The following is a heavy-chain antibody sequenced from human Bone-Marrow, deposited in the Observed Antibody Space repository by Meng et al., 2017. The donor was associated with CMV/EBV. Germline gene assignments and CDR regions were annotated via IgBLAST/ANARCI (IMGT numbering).Heavy chain of an antibody. J-gene: IGHJ4*02. Sequence: SGFTFVDYAMSWFRQAPGKGLEWVGFIRSKAYGGTTEYAASVKGRFTISRDDSKSIAYLQMNSLKTEDTAVYYCTRSGYSYGYFDYWGQGTLVTVSS. CDR2: IRSKAYGGTT. V-gene: IGHV3-49*03. CDR3: TRSGYSYGYFDY. D-gene: IGHD5-18*01. CDR1: GFTFVDYA.